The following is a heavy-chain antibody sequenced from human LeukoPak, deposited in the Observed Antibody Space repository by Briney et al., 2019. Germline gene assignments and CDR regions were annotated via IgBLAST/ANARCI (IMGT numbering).Heavy chain of an antibody. CDR3: TTVGCSTTTCYADY. Sequence: PGGSLRLSCAASGFTFSGYSLTWVRQAPGKGLEWVSSISNTGSYTYYLDSVKGRFTISRDNAKNSTFLQMNSLRAEDTAVYYCTTVGCSTTTCYADYWGQGTLVTVSS. D-gene: IGHD2-2*01. CDR1: GFTFSGYS. V-gene: IGHV3-21*03. CDR2: ISNTGSYT. J-gene: IGHJ4*02.